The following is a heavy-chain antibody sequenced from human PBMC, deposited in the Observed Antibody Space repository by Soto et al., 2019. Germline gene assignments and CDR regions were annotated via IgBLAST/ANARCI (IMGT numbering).Heavy chain of an antibody. Sequence: QVQLQESGPGLVKPSQTLSLTCTVSGGSISSGGYYWSWIRQHPGKGLEWIGYIYYSGSTYYNPSLKSRVTISVDTSKNQFSLKLSSVTAADTAVYYCARGSPYNVDILTGYYSDAFDIWGQGTMVTVSS. V-gene: IGHV4-31*03. D-gene: IGHD3-9*01. CDR3: ARGSPYNVDILTGYYSDAFDI. CDR2: IYYSGST. J-gene: IGHJ3*02. CDR1: GGSISSGGYY.